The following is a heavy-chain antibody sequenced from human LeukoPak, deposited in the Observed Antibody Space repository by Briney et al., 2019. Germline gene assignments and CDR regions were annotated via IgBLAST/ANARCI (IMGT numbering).Heavy chain of an antibody. J-gene: IGHJ4*02. Sequence: ASVTVSCKASGYTFTSYDINWVRQATGQGLEWMGWMNPNSGNTGYAQKFQGRVTMTRNTSISTAYMELSSLRSEDTAVYYCARGSRPPYAEIDYWGQGTLVTVSS. D-gene: IGHD4-17*01. CDR1: GYTFTSYD. V-gene: IGHV1-8*01. CDR2: MNPNSGNT. CDR3: ARGSRPPYAEIDY.